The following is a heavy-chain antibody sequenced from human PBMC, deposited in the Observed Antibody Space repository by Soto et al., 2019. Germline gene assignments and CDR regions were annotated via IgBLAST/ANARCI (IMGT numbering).Heavy chain of an antibody. J-gene: IGHJ4*02. CDR1: GGSISSSSYY. V-gene: IGHV4-39*01. Sequence: QLQLQESGPGLVKPSETLSLTCTVSGGSISSSSYYWGWIRQPPGKGLEWIGSIYYSGSTYYNPSLKVRVTISVDTSKNQFSLKLSSVTAADTAVYYCARHLLWFGELLPLYFDYWGQGTLVTVSS. D-gene: IGHD3-10*01. CDR2: IYYSGST. CDR3: ARHLLWFGELLPLYFDY.